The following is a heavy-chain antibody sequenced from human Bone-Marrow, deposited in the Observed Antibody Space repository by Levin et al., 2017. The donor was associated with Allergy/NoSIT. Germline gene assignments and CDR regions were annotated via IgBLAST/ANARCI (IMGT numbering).Heavy chain of an antibody. Sequence: KVSCAASGFTFSGSAMHWVRQASGKGLEWVGRIRSKANSYATAYAASVKGRFTISRDDSKNTAYLQMNSLKTEDTAVYYCTRQATIAVADSYYYYMDVWGKGTTVTVSS. CDR1: GFTFSGSA. J-gene: IGHJ6*03. CDR3: TRQATIAVADSYYYYMDV. V-gene: IGHV3-73*01. CDR2: IRSKANSYAT. D-gene: IGHD6-19*01.